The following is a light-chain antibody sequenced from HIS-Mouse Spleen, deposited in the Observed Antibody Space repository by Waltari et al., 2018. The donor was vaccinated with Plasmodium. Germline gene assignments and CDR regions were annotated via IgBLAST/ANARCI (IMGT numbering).Light chain of an antibody. V-gene: IGKV3-11*01. Sequence: EIVLTQSPATLSLSPGERATLSCRASQSVSSYLAWYHQKPGQAPRLLIYDASNRATGIPDRFSGSVSGTDFTLTISSLEPEDFAVYYGQQYYSTPWTFGQGTKVEIK. CDR2: DAS. J-gene: IGKJ1*01. CDR3: QQYYSTPWT. CDR1: QSVSSY.